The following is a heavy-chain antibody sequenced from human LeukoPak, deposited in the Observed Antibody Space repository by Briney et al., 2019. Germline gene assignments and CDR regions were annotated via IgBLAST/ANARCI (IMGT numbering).Heavy chain of an antibody. V-gene: IGHV1-2*06. CDR3: ARDLLGSSSRT. Sequence: ASVKVSCKASGYTFTGYYMYWVRQAPGQGLEWMGRINPNSGGTNYAQKFQGRVTMTRDTSISTAYRELSRLRSDDTAVYYCARDLLGSSSRTWGQGTLVTVSS. D-gene: IGHD7-27*01. CDR1: GYTFTGYY. CDR2: INPNSGGT. J-gene: IGHJ5*02.